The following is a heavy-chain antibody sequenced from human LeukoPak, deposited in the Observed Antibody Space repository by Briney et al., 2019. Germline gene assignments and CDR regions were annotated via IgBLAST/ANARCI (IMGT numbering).Heavy chain of an antibody. CDR2: ISAYNGNT. J-gene: IGHJ3*02. Sequence: GASVKVSCKASGYTFTSYGISWVRQAPGQGLEWMGWISAYNGNTNYAQKLQGRVTMTTDTSTSTAYMELRSLRSDDTAVYYCATHGPSVGWELLDAFDTWGQGTMVTVSS. D-gene: IGHD2-15*01. CDR3: ATHGPSVGWELLDAFDT. V-gene: IGHV1-18*01. CDR1: GYTFTSYG.